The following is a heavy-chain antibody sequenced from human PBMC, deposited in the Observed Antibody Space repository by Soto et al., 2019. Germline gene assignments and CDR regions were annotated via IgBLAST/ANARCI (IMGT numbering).Heavy chain of an antibody. J-gene: IGHJ1*01. CDR1: GYTFTGYY. V-gene: IGHV1-2*04. Sequence: QVQLVQSGAEVKKPGASVKVSCKASGYTFTGYYMHWVRQAPGQGLEWMGWINPNSGGTNYAQKFQGWVTITRDRSISTAYMELSRLRSDDTAVYYCARARSPRPLEWFQDWGQGTLVTVSS. D-gene: IGHD3-3*01. CDR3: ARARSPRPLEWFQD. CDR2: INPNSGGT.